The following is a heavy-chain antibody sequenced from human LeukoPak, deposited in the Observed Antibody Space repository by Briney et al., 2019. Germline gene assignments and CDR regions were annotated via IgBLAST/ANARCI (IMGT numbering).Heavy chain of an antibody. CDR2: ISDSGYT. Sequence: SETLPLTCAVSGDSIRNHFCTWIRQPPGKGLESIGFISDSGYTNYNPSFKSRVSISVDTSKNQFSLRLTSVKTADTAVYYCARALRSVDVTMVNYYYYYYLDVWGRGTTVTVSS. J-gene: IGHJ6*03. V-gene: IGHV4-59*11. CDR3: ARALRSVDVTMVNYYYYYYLDV. CDR1: GDSIRNHF. D-gene: IGHD4/OR15-4a*01.